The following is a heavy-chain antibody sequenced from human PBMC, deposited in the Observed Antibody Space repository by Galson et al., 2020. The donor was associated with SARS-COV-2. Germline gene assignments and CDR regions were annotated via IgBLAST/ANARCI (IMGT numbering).Heavy chain of an antibody. D-gene: IGHD2-2*02. J-gene: IGHJ6*02. V-gene: IGHV3-30*18. CDR1: GFTFSSYG. Sequence: GESLKISCAAPGFTFSSYGMHWVRQAPGKGLEWVAVISYDGSNKYYADSVKGRFTISRDNSKNTLYLQMNSLRAEDTAVYYCAKDGSIVVVPAAIWMRYYYYGMDVWGQGTTVTVSS. CDR3: AKDGSIVVVPAAIWMRYYYYGMDV. CDR2: ISYDGSNK.